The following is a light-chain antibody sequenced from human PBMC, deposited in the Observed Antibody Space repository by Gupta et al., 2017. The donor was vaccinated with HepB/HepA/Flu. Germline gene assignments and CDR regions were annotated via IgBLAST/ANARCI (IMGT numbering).Light chain of an antibody. CDR3: SSYAGSNIWV. J-gene: IGLJ3*02. CDR1: SSDVGIYNF. CDR2: EVN. Sequence: QSALPQPPSASGPPGQSVTIACTGTSSDVGIYNFVSWYQQHPGKAPKLIIYEVNKRPSGVPDRFSGSKSGTTASLTVSGLQAEDEADYYCSSYAGSNIWVFGGGTKLTVL. V-gene: IGLV2-8*01.